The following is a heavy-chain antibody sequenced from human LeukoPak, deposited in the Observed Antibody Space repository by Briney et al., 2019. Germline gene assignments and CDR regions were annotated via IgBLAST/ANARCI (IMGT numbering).Heavy chain of an antibody. Sequence: SETLSLTCTVSGGSITSSSFYWGWVRQPPGKGLEWIGSIYFSGNINYNPSLKSRVTISVDTSKNQYSPMLSSVTAADTAVYYCASSAQQLWLAYFDYWGQGTLVTVSS. CDR1: GGSITSSSFY. CDR3: ASSAQQLWLAYFDY. D-gene: IGHD5-18*01. CDR2: IYFSGNI. J-gene: IGHJ4*02. V-gene: IGHV4-39*07.